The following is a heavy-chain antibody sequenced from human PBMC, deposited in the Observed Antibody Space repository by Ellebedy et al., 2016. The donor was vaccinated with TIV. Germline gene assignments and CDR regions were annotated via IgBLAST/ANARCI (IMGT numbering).Heavy chain of an antibody. Sequence: ASVKVSXXASGYTFTSYYMHWVRQAPGQGLEWMGIINPSGGSTSYAQKFQGRVTMTRDTSTSTVYMELSGLRSEDTAVYYCARAVLRDIVVVPAATPIDAFDIWGQGTMVTVSS. CDR1: GYTFTSYY. CDR2: INPSGGST. V-gene: IGHV1-46*03. J-gene: IGHJ3*02. CDR3: ARAVLRDIVVVPAATPIDAFDI. D-gene: IGHD2-2*01.